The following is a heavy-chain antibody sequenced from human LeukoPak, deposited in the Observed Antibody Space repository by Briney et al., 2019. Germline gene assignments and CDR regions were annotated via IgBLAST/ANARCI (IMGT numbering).Heavy chain of an antibody. CDR2: IYYSGST. J-gene: IGHJ3*02. CDR3: ASLYDYVWGSYRENAFDI. CDR1: GGSVSSGSYY. D-gene: IGHD3-16*02. V-gene: IGHV4-61*01. Sequence: SETLSLTCTVSGGSVSSGSYYWSWIRQPPGKGLEWIGYIYYSGSTNYNPSLKSRVTISVDTSKNQFSLKLSSVTAADTAVYYCASLYDYVWGSYRENAFDIWGQGTMVTDSS.